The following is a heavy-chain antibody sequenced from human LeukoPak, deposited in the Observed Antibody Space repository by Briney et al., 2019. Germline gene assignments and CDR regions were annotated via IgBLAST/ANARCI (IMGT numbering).Heavy chain of an antibody. CDR2: IKTDGSST. D-gene: IGHD4-17*01. Sequence: GGSLRLSCAASGFTFSNYWMHWVRQAPGKGLVWVSRIKTDGSSTSYADSVKGRFTITRDNAKNTLYLQMNSLRAEDTAVYYCARAQYGDAFDIWGQGTMVIVSS. J-gene: IGHJ3*02. V-gene: IGHV3-74*01. CDR3: ARAQYGDAFDI. CDR1: GFTFSNYW.